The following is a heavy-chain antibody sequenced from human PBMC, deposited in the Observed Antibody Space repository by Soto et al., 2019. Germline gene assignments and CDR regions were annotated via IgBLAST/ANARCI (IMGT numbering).Heavy chain of an antibody. CDR3: AKECDRERAYYYYGMDV. CDR2: ISYDGSNK. CDR1: GFTFSSYG. J-gene: IGHJ6*02. Sequence: GGSLRLSCAASGFTFSSYGMHWVRQAPGKGLEWVAVISYDGSNKYYADSVKGRFTISRDNSKNTLYLQMNSLRAEDTAVYYCAKECDRERAYYYYGMDVWGQGTTVTVSS. V-gene: IGHV3-30*18.